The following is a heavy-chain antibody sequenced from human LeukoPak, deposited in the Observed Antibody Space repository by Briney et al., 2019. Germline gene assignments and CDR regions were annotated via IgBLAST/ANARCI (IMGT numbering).Heavy chain of an antibody. J-gene: IGHJ4*02. D-gene: IGHD3-22*01. CDR3: AKGYYDSSGYYFDY. CDR2: ISYDGSNK. V-gene: IGHV3-30*18. Sequence: PGGSLRLSCAASGFTFSSYGMHWVRQAPGKGLEWVAVISYDGSNKYYADSVKGRFTISRDNSKNTLHLRMNSLRAEDTAVYYCAKGYYDSSGYYFDYWGQGTLVTVSS. CDR1: GFTFSSYG.